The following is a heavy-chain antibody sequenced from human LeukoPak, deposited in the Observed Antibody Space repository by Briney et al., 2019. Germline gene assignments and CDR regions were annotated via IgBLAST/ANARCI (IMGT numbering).Heavy chain of an antibody. CDR2: ITSSSSYI. Sequence: GGSLRLSCAASGFTFSSYNMNWVRQAPGKGPEWVSSITSSSSYIYYADSVKGRFTISRDNAKNSLYLQMNSLRAEDTAVYYCARDSRYYSDYWGQGTLVTVSS. J-gene: IGHJ4*02. CDR1: GFTFSSYN. CDR3: ARDSRYYSDY. V-gene: IGHV3-21*01.